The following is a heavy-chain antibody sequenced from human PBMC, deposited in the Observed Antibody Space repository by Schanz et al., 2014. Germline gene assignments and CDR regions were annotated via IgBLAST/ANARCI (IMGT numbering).Heavy chain of an antibody. CDR3: ARDRRRYCSTASCLHDNWFDP. Sequence: QVQLVQSGAEVKKPGSSVKVSCKASGGTFSSFGINWVRQAPGQGLEWMGWISAYTNNTNYAQKVQGRVTMTTDTSTGTAYMELRSLRSDDTAVYYCARDRRRYCSTASCLHDNWFDPWGQGTLVTVTS. CDR1: GGTFSSFG. J-gene: IGHJ5*02. D-gene: IGHD2-2*01. V-gene: IGHV1-18*01. CDR2: ISAYTNNT.